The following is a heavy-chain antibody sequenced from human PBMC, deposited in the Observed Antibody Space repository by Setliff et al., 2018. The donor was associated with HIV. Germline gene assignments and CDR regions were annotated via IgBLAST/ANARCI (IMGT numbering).Heavy chain of an antibody. Sequence: GGSLRLSCATSGFTFKNYRMNWVRQTPGKGLEWVGDIDYRTNIASYADAVRGRFTISRDNADNSLFLQMNGLRAEDTALYFCAREPMTTPTSDAFDIWGQGTMVTVSS. V-gene: IGHV3-48*01. J-gene: IGHJ3*02. D-gene: IGHD4-17*01. CDR1: GFTFKNYR. CDR3: AREPMTTPTSDAFDI. CDR2: IDYRTNIA.